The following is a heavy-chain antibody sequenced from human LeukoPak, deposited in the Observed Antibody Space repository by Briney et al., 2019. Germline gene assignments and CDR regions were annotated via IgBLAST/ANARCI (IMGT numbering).Heavy chain of an antibody. CDR3: ARDCSGGSCYSWRGLGS. CDR1: GYTFTAYY. J-gene: IGHJ4*02. Sequence: ASVKVPCKASGYTFTAYYLHWVRQATGQGLEWMGWMNPNSGNTGYAQKFQGRVTMTRNTSISTAYMELSSLRSEDTAVYYCARDCSGGSCYSWRGLGSWGQGTLVTVSS. CDR2: MNPNSGNT. V-gene: IGHV1-8*02. D-gene: IGHD2-15*01.